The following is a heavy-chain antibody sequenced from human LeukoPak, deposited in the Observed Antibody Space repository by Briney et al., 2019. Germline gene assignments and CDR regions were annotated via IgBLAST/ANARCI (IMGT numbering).Heavy chain of an antibody. CDR3: ASLVWGSYRYTSLLRPRDY. J-gene: IGHJ4*02. CDR1: GGSISSYY. D-gene: IGHD3-16*02. CDR2: IYTSGST. V-gene: IGHV4-4*07. Sequence: SETLSLTCTASGGSISSYYWSWIRQPAGKGLEWIGRIYTSGSTNYNPSLKSRVTMSVDTSKNQFSLKLSSVTAADTAVYYCASLVWGSYRYTSLLRPRDYWGQGTLVTVSS.